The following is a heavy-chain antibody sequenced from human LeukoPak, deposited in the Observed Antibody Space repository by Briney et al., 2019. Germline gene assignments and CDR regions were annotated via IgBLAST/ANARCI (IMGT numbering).Heavy chain of an antibody. Sequence: SETPSLTCNVSGYSISSGYFWGWIRQPPGKGLEWIGIMYHSGITYYNPSLKSRVTISVDRSKNRFSLNLNSVTAADTAVYYCARTYGNNWYFDHWGQGTLVTVSS. CDR3: ARTYGNNWYFDH. J-gene: IGHJ4*02. V-gene: IGHV4-38-2*02. D-gene: IGHD4-11*01. CDR1: GYSISSGYF. CDR2: MYHSGIT.